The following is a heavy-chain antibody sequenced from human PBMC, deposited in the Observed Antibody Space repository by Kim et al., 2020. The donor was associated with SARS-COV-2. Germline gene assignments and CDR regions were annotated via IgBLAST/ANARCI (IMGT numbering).Heavy chain of an antibody. V-gene: IGHV1-18*04. Sequence: ASVKVSCKASVYTFTSYGISWVGQAPGQGLEWMGWISAYNGNPHYAQKLQGRLTMTTDTSTSTAYMELRSLRSDDTAVYYCARRAVLHGPPYYYYGMDVWGQGTTVTVSS. CDR1: VYTFTSYG. CDR3: ARRAVLHGPPYYYYGMDV. D-gene: IGHD1-26*01. J-gene: IGHJ6*02. CDR2: ISAYNGNP.